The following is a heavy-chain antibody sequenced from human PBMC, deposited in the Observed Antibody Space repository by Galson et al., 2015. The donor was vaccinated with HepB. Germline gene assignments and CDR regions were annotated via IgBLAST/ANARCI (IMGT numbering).Heavy chain of an antibody. CDR2: ISYDGSNK. Sequence: SLRLSCAASGFTFSSYAMHWVRQAPGKGLEWVAVISYDGSNKYYADSVKGRFTISRDNSKNTLYLQMNGLRAEDTAVYYCARARWFGEMRFGPIGGGGFDYWGQGTLVTVSS. V-gene: IGHV3-30*04. D-gene: IGHD3-10*01. CDR3: ARARWFGEMRFGPIGGGGFDY. CDR1: GFTFSSYA. J-gene: IGHJ4*02.